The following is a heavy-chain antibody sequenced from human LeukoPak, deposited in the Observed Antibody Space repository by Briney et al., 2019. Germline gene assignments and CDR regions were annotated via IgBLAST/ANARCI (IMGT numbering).Heavy chain of an antibody. CDR1: GFTFSSYA. Sequence: GGSLRLSCAASGFTFSSYAMSWVRQAPGKGLEWVSAISGSGGSTYYADSVKGRFTISRDNSKNTLYLQMNSLRAEDTAVYYCARVREITVTTHRPFHVTLNWFDPWGQGTLVTVSS. V-gene: IGHV3-23*01. J-gene: IGHJ5*02. D-gene: IGHD4-17*01. CDR2: ISGSGGST. CDR3: ARVREITVTTHRPFHVTLNWFDP.